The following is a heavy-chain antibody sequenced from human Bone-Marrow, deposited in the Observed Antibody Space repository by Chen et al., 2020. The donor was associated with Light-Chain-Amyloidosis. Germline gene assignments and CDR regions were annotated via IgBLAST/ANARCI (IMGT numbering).Heavy chain of an antibody. V-gene: IGHV3-7*01. CDR2: IKEDGSTR. CDR1: GFTFSKYW. D-gene: IGHD2-2*01. CDR3: AREDCSSNNCPFDY. Sequence: EVLLVQSGGGLVQPGGSLRLSCDASGFTFSKYWMTWVRQAPGEGLEWVANIKEDGSTRYYADSVKARFTISRDNAKNSLFLQMDSLRAEDTAVYYCAREDCSSNNCPFDYWGQGILVTVSS. J-gene: IGHJ4*02.